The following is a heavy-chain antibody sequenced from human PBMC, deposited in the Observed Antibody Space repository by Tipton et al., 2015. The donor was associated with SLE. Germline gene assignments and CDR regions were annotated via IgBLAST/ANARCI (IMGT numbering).Heavy chain of an antibody. CDR3: AKDRYCSGGTCLASYFDH. J-gene: IGHJ4*02. CDR2: ISYDGSNK. Sequence: SLRLSCAASGFTFSSYGMHWVRQAPGKGLEWVAVISYDGSNKYYADSVKGRFTISRDNSKNTLYLQMSSLRAEDTAVYYCAKDRYCSGGTCLASYFDHWGQGNLVTVSS. CDR1: GFTFSSYG. D-gene: IGHD2-15*01. V-gene: IGHV3-30*18.